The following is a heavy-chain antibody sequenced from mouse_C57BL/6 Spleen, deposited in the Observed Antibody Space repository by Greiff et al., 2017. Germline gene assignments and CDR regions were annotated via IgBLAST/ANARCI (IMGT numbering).Heavy chain of an antibody. J-gene: IGHJ3*01. CDR2: IRSKSNNYAT. Sequence: EVMLVESGGGLVQPKGSLKLSCAASGFSFNTYAMNWVRQAPGQGLEWVARIRSKSNNYATYYADSVKDRFTISRDDSESMLYLQMNTLKTEDTAMYYCVRPYYDCDWCAYWGQGTLVTVSA. CDR3: VRPYYDCDWCAY. CDR1: GFSFNTYA. D-gene: IGHD2-4*01. V-gene: IGHV10-1*01.